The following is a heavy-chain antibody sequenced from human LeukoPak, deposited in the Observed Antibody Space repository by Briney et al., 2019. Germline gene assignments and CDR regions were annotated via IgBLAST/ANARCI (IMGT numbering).Heavy chain of an antibody. CDR1: GFTFSSYS. J-gene: IGHJ6*03. V-gene: IGHV3-21*04. CDR2: ISSSSSYI. CDR3: AKGGGGRLIYYYYMDV. Sequence: GGSLRLSCAASGFTFSSYSMNWVRQAPGKGPEWVSSISSSSSYIYYADSMKGRFTISRDNAKNSLYLQMNSLRAEDMALYYCAKGGGGRLIYYYYMDVWGKGTTVTVSS. D-gene: IGHD3-16*01.